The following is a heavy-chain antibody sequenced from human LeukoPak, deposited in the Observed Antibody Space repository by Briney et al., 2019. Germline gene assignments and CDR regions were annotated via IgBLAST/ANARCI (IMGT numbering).Heavy chain of an antibody. D-gene: IGHD5-12*01. CDR1: GFTFSDYY. J-gene: IGHJ6*03. CDR2: ISSSGSTI. CDR3: ARDIVATVYYYYYYMDV. V-gene: IGHV3-11*04. Sequence: PGGSLRLSCAASGFTFSDYYMSWIRQAPGKGLEWVSYISSSGSTIYYADSVKGRFTISRDNAKNSLYLQMNSLRAEDTAVYYCARDIVATVYYYYYYMDVWGKGTTVTVSS.